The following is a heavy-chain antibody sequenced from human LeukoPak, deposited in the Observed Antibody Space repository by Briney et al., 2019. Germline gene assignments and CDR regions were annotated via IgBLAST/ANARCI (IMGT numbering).Heavy chain of an antibody. D-gene: IGHD3-10*01. CDR1: GGSISSGGYY. V-gene: IGHV4-31*03. J-gene: IGHJ6*04. Sequence: PSQTLSLTCTVSGGSISSGGYYWSWIRQHPGKGLEWIGYIYYSGSTYYNPSLKSRVTISVDTSKNHFSLKLSSVTAADTAVYYWARDCQMVRGASNYSSGMDVWGKGTTVTVSS. CDR3: ARDCQMVRGASNYSSGMDV. CDR2: IYYSGST.